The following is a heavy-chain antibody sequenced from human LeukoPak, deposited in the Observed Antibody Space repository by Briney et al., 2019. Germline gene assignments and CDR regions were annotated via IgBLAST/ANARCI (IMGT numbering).Heavy chain of an antibody. D-gene: IGHD5-24*01. V-gene: IGHV3-30-3*01. CDR2: ISYDGSNK. CDR3: ARREGDGLLDY. CDR1: GFTFSSYT. J-gene: IGHJ4*02. Sequence: WSLRLSCVASGFTFSSYTMHWVRQAPGKGLEWVAVISYDGSNKYYANSVNGRFTISRDNSKDTLYLQMNSLRAEDTAAYYCARREGDGLLDYWGQGTLVTVSS.